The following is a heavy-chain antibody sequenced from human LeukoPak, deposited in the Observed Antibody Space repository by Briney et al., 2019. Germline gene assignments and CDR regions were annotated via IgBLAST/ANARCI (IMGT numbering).Heavy chain of an antibody. Sequence: GGSLRLSCAASGFTLRSYWMNWVRQAPGKGPEWVANIKQDGSERSYVDSVKGRFTISRDNAKNSLYLQMNSLRAEDTAVYYCARVCSGGSCRDYWGQGTLVTVSS. V-gene: IGHV3-7*01. CDR2: IKQDGSER. CDR3: ARVCSGGSCRDY. CDR1: GFTLRSYW. J-gene: IGHJ4*02. D-gene: IGHD2-15*01.